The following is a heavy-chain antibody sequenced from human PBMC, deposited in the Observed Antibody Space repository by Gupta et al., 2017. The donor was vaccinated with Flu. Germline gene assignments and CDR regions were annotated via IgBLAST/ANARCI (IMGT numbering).Heavy chain of an antibody. D-gene: IGHD1-26*01. J-gene: IGHJ3*02. Sequence: FSISSYWMNWVRQAPGKGLETVSMINSGGDATYYMDSVKGRFTISRDDAKNSLILQMNSLRAEDTAVYYCTRDPGWGALDKWGQGTQVTISS. V-gene: IGHV3-7*01. CDR3: TRDPGWGALDK. CDR2: INSGGDAT. CDR1: FSISSYW.